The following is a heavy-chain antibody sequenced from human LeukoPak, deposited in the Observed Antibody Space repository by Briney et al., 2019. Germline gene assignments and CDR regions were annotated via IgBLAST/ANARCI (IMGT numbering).Heavy chain of an antibody. D-gene: IGHD3-9*01. CDR3: ATGASATGGMDG. CDR1: GYTLTELS. V-gene: IGHV1-24*01. Sequence: ASVKVSCKVSGYTLTELSMIWGRQDPGERGEWMGGFDPEDGETIYAQNCQGRVTITEDKSKDTAYMELSNQRSEGTAEYYCATGASATGGMDGWLQGTTASVPS. J-gene: IGHJ6*02. CDR2: FDPEDGET.